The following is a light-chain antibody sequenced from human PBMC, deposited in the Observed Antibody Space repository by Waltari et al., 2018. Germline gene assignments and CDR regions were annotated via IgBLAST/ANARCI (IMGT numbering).Light chain of an antibody. V-gene: IGLV3-25*03. CDR3: QSADSSGSVV. CDR1: ALSKQY. CDR2: KDS. J-gene: IGLJ2*01. Sequence: SFELTQPPSLSVSPGQTARITCSGDALSKQYAHWHQQRPGLAPVLVIYKDSERPSGIPERFSGSSSGTTGTLTSSGVQAEDEADYYCQSADSSGSVVFGGGTKLTVL.